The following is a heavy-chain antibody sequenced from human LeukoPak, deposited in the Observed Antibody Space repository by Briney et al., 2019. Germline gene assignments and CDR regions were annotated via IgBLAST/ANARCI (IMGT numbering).Heavy chain of an antibody. CDR3: ARGSEVTTFDY. CDR1: GYTFTSYA. J-gene: IGHJ4*02. CDR2: INPSGGST. D-gene: IGHD4-11*01. Sequence: ASVKVSCKASGYTFTSYAMNWVRQAPGQGLEWMGIINPSGGSTSYAQKFQGRVTMTRDMSTSTVYMELSSLRSEDTAVYYCARGSEVTTFDYWGQGTLVTVSS. V-gene: IGHV1-46*01.